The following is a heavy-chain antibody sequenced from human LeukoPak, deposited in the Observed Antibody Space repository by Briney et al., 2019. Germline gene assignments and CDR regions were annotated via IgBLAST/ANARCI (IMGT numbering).Heavy chain of an antibody. V-gene: IGHV4-39*07. CDR1: GGSISSSSYY. D-gene: IGHD5-18*01. CDR3: ARGAPSYGFPSVAYYFDY. J-gene: IGHJ4*02. Sequence: SETLSLTCTVSGGSISSSSYYWGWLRQPPGKGLEWIGSIYYSGSTYYNPSLKSRVTISVDTSKNQFSLKLSSVTAADTAVYYCARGAPSYGFPSVAYYFDYWGQGTLVTVSS. CDR2: IYYSGST.